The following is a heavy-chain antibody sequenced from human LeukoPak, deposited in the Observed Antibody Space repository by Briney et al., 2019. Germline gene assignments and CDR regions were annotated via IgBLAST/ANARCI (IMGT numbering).Heavy chain of an antibody. Sequence: GGSLRLSCAASGFTFTSYEMNWVRQAPGKGLEWVSYIGSTGSTISYADSVKGRSTISRDNGKNSMHLQMNSLRAEDTAVYYCVRGAGAWFGELTFLFEFWGHGTLVTVSS. J-gene: IGHJ4*01. D-gene: IGHD3-10*01. V-gene: IGHV3-48*03. CDR2: IGSTGSTI. CDR3: VRGAGAWFGELTFLFEF. CDR1: GFTFTSYE.